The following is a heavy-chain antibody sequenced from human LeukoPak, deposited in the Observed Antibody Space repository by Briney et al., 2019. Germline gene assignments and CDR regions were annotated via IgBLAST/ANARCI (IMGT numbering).Heavy chain of an antibody. CDR2: IYHSGST. CDR1: GGSISSSNW. D-gene: IGHD3-3*01. Sequence: PSETLSLTCAVSGGSISSSNWWSWVRQPPGKGLEWIGEIYHSGSTNYNPSLKSRVTISVDTSKNQFSLKLSSVTAADTAVYYCARGGYDFWSGYYHFDYWGQGTLVTVSS. CDR3: ARGGYDFWSGYYHFDY. V-gene: IGHV4-4*02. J-gene: IGHJ4*02.